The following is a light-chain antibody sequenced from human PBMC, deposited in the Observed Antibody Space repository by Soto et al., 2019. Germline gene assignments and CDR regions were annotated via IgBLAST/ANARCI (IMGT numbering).Light chain of an antibody. J-gene: IGKJ1*01. CDR1: QSVSSN. V-gene: IGKV3-15*01. CDR2: GAS. CDR3: QQYNNWPPMA. Sequence: EIVMTQSPATLSVSPGERATLSCRASQSVSSNLAWYQQKPGQAPRLLIYGASTRATGIPARFSGSGSGTEFPLPISRLQSEDFAVYYCQQYNNWPPMAFGQGTKVEIK.